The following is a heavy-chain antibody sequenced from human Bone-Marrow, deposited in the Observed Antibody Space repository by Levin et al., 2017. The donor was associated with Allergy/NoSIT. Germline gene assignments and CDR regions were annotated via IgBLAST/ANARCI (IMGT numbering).Heavy chain of an antibody. CDR2: IDYSGST. V-gene: IGHV4-59*01. CDR3: ARVFVGVRHAFDV. Sequence: PSETLSLTCSLSGGTMSSYYWSWIRQAPGKGLEWIGQIDYSGSTHYESSLRSRVTMSVDTSKNQFSLQVTSVTAADTAIYYCARVFVGVRHAFDVWGQGTMVTVSS. J-gene: IGHJ3*01. CDR1: GGTMSSYY. D-gene: IGHD3-10*01.